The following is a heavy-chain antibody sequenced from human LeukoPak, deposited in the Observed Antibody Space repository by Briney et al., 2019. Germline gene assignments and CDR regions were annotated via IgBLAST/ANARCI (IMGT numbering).Heavy chain of an antibody. J-gene: IGHJ4*02. CDR1: GFXFSSYG. Sequence: GGSLRLSCAASGFXFSSYGIHWVRQAPGKGQEWVAVISYDGSNKYYVDSVKGRFTISRDNSKNTLYLQMNSLRAEDTAVYYCARSPNYDSSGYRSPHFDYWGQGTLVTVSS. CDR2: ISYDGSNK. V-gene: IGHV3-30*03. D-gene: IGHD3-22*01. CDR3: ARSPNYDSSGYRSPHFDY.